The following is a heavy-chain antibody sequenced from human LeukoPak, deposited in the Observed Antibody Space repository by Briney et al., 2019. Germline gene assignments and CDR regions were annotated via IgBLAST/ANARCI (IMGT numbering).Heavy chain of an antibody. V-gene: IGHV1-69*04. D-gene: IGHD5-24*01. CDR1: GGTFSSYA. CDR3: AAEMATIILYFQH. CDR2: IIPILGIA. Sequence: SVKVSCKASGGTFSSYAISWVRQAPGQGLEWMGRIIPILGIANYAQKFQGRVTVTADKSTSTAYMELSSLRSEDTAVYYCAAEMATIILYFQHWGQGTLVTVSS. J-gene: IGHJ1*01.